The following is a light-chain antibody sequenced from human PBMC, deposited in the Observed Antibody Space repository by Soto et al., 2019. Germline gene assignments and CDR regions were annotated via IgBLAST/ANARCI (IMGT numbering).Light chain of an antibody. CDR2: EVT. CDR1: SGDVGGYGY. V-gene: IGLV2-14*01. Sequence: VLTQPASVSGSPGQSITISCTGSSGDVGGYGYVSWYQQHPGKAPKLIIYEVTKRPSGVSNRFSGSKSGNTASLTISGLQAEDEADYYCSSFTGASTIFGTGTKVTVL. J-gene: IGLJ1*01. CDR3: SSFTGASTI.